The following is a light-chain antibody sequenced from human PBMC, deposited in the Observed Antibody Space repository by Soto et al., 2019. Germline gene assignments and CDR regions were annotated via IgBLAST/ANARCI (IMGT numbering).Light chain of an antibody. CDR2: DVT. J-gene: IGLJ1*01. Sequence: QSALTQPASVSGSPRQSITISCTGTSSDVGAYNYVSWYQQHPGKAPKLMIYDVTNRPSGVSNRFSGSKSGYTASLTISGLQAEDEADYYCSSYTTSSTYVFGTGTKVTVL. V-gene: IGLV2-14*03. CDR1: SSDVGAYNY. CDR3: SSYTTSSTYV.